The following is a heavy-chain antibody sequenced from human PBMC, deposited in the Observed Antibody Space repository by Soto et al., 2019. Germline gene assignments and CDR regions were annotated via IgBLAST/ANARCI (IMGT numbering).Heavy chain of an antibody. CDR1: GFTFSSYA. Sequence: EVQLVESGGGLVKPGGSLRLSCAASGFTFSSYAMSWVRQAPGKGLEWVSAISGSGGSTYYADSVKGRFTISRDNSKNTLYLQMNSLRAEDTAVYYCAKGERGMHIVVVIIYFDYWGQGTLVTVSS. CDR2: ISGSGGST. CDR3: AKGERGMHIVVVIIYFDY. J-gene: IGHJ4*02. V-gene: IGHV3-23*04. D-gene: IGHD3-22*01.